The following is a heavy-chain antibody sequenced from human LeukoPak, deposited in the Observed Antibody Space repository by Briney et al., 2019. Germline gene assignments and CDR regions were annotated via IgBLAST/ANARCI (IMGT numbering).Heavy chain of an antibody. V-gene: IGHV1-2*02. CDR2: INPNSGGT. CDR1: GYTFTSYA. J-gene: IGHJ4*02. CDR3: ARGDEDDYDFWSGYYVPPDY. Sequence: ASVKVSCKASGYTFTSYAMNWVRQAPGQGLEWMGWINPNSGGTNYAQKFQGRVTMTRDTSISTAYMELSRLRSDDTAVYYCARGDEDDYDFWSGYYVPPDYWGQGTLVTVSS. D-gene: IGHD3-3*01.